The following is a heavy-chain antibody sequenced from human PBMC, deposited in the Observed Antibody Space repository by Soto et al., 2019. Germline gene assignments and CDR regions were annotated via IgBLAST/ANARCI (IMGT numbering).Heavy chain of an antibody. J-gene: IGHJ4*02. CDR1: GRSISSNY. CDR3: GGYRGALSFDL. CDR2: VFYGGT. D-gene: IGHD5-18*01. V-gene: IGHV4-59*04. Sequence: PSETLSLTCSVSGRSISSNYWSWIRQSPAPGLEWLGYVFYGGTDYNPSLGGRVSMSVETSKRQFSLKLTSVTVADTPVYYCGGYRGALSFDLWGPALLVTVSS.